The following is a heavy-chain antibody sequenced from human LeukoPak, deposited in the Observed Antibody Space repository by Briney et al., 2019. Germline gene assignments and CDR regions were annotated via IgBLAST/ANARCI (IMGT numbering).Heavy chain of an antibody. CDR2: IRVGSTTI. CDR3: ARGLAANGGAFDS. D-gene: IGHD2-15*01. V-gene: IGHV3-48*02. CDR1: GFTFNIYD. Sequence: GGSLTLSCAASGFTFNIYDMIWVRQAPGKGREWVSYIRVGSTTIYYADSVKGRFTNSRDNARNSLYLQMNSLRDEDTAVYYCARGLAANGGAFDSWGQGTMVTVSS. J-gene: IGHJ3*02.